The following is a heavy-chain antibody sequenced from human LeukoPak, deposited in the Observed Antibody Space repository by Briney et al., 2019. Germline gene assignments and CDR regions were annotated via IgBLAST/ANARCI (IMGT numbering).Heavy chain of an antibody. D-gene: IGHD3-3*01. J-gene: IGHJ4*02. Sequence: ASVKVSCKVSGYTLTELSMHWVRQAPGKGLEWMGGFDPEDGETIYAQKFQGRVTMTEDTSTDTAYMELSSLISEDTAVYYCARGLPKAVFGVLIEDWGQGTLVTVSS. CDR2: FDPEDGET. V-gene: IGHV1-24*01. CDR3: ARGLPKAVFGVLIED. CDR1: GYTLTELS.